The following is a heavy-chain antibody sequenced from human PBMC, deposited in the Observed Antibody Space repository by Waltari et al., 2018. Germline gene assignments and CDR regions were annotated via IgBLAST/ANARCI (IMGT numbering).Heavy chain of an antibody. J-gene: IGHJ5*02. Sequence: EVQLLESGGGLVQSGGSLRLSCAASGFTFRSYAMSWVRKAPGKGREWVSAIRGSGGSTYFADSVKCRFTISRYNSKNTLYLQMNSLRAEDTAVFYCAKDQGISSGWSFNWFDPWGQGTLVTVSS. CDR2: IRGSGGST. V-gene: IGHV3-23*01. CDR1: GFTFRSYA. D-gene: IGHD6-19*01. CDR3: AKDQGISSGWSFNWFDP.